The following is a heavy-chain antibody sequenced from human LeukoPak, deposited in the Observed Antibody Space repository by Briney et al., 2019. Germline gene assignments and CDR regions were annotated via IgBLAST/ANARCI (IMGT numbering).Heavy chain of an antibody. V-gene: IGHV3-23*01. CDR3: ARGGGGQWLYY. J-gene: IGHJ4*02. CDR2: VNNGGSSI. Sequence: GGSLRLSCAASGFTFSNYAMSWVRQAPGKGLEWVSAVNNGGSSIYYADSVKGQFTISRDNSKNTLYLQVNSLRAEDTAVYYCARGGGGQWLYYWGQGTLVTVSS. D-gene: IGHD6-19*01. CDR1: GFTFSNYA.